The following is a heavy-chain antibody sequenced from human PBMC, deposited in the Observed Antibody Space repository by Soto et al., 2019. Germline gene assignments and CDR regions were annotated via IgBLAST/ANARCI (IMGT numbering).Heavy chain of an antibody. CDR3: TRPVAGKSNWFDP. J-gene: IGHJ5*02. CDR2: IVVGSGNT. Sequence: SVKVSCKASGFTFTSSAMQWVRQARGQRLEWIGLIVVGSGNTNYAQKFQERVTITRDMSTSTAYMELSSLRSEDTAVYYCTRPVAGKSNWFDPWGQGTLVTVSS. D-gene: IGHD6-19*01. V-gene: IGHV1-58*02. CDR1: GFTFTSSA.